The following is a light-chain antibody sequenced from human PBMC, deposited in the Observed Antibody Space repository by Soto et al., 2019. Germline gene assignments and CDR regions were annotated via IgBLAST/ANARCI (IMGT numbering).Light chain of an antibody. Sequence: EIMMTQSPATLSVSPGERATLSCRASQSVSNNLAWYQQKPRQAPRLLIYYASTRATGIPARFSGSGSGTEFTLTISSLQSEDFALYYCQQYNNWPPITFGQGTRLEIK. CDR2: YAS. CDR3: QQYNNWPPIT. CDR1: QSVSNN. J-gene: IGKJ5*01. V-gene: IGKV3-15*01.